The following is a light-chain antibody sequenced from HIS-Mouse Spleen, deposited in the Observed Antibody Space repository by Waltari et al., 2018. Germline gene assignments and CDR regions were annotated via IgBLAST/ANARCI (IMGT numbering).Light chain of an antibody. Sequence: QSVLTQPPSASGTPGQRVTISCSGSSSNIGSNTVNWYQQLPGTAPKLLIYSNTQRPSGVPARFSGSKSGTSASLAISGLQSEDEADYYCAAWDDSLNGSVVFGGGTKLTVL. J-gene: IGLJ2*01. V-gene: IGLV1-44*01. CDR1: SSNIGSNT. CDR2: SNT. CDR3: AAWDDSLNGSVV.